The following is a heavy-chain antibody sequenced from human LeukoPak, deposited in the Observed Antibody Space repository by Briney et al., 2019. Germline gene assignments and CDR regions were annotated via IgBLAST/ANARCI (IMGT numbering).Heavy chain of an antibody. CDR2: IYSGGST. V-gene: IGHV3-66*01. CDR3: AREAGYCSSTSCYYFDY. Sequence: GGSLRLSCAASGFTVNSNYMSWVRQAPGKGLEWVSLIYSGGSTYYADSVKGRFTISRDNSKNTLYLQMNSLRAEDTAVYYCAREAGYCSSTSCYYFDYWGQGTLVTVSS. J-gene: IGHJ4*02. CDR1: GFTVNSNY. D-gene: IGHD2-2*01.